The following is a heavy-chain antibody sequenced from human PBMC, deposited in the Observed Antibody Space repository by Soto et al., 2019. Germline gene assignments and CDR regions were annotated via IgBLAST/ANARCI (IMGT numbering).Heavy chain of an antibody. D-gene: IGHD3-16*02. V-gene: IGHV3-33*01. CDR2: IWYDGSNK. Sequence: QVQLVESGGGVVQPGRSLRLSCAASGFTFSSYGMHWVRQAPGKGLEWVAVIWYDGSNKYYADSVKGRFTISRDNSKNTLYLQMNSLRAEDTAVYYCARALYPGGSYRYLFDYWGQGTLVTVSS. CDR3: ARALYPGGSYRYLFDY. J-gene: IGHJ4*02. CDR1: GFTFSSYG.